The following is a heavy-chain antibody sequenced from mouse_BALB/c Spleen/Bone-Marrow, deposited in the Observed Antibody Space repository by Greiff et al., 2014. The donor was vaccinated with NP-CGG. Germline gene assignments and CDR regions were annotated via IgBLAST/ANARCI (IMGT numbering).Heavy chain of an antibody. V-gene: IGHV1-87*01. CDR1: GYTFTSYW. CDR3: ARGDYDYDDWFAY. Sequence: VKVMESGAELARPGASVKLSCKASGYTFTSYWMQWVKQRPGQGLEWIGAIYPGDGDTRYTQKFKGKATLTADKSSSTAYMQLSSLASEDSAVYYGARGDYDYDDWFAYWGQGTLVTVSA. J-gene: IGHJ3*01. D-gene: IGHD2-4*01. CDR2: IYPGDGDT.